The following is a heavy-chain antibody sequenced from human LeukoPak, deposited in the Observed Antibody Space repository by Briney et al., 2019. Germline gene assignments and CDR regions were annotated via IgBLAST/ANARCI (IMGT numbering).Heavy chain of an antibody. CDR3: ARRGTSGWNFDY. D-gene: IGHD6-19*01. CDR2: IYYSGST. V-gene: IGHV4-59*08. J-gene: IGHJ4*02. Sequence: SETLSLTCTVSGGSISSFHWSWIRQPPGKGLEWIGHIYYSGSTNYNPSLKSRVTMSADTSKNQFSLNLSSVTAADTAVYYCARRGTSGWNFDYWGQGTLVTVSS. CDR1: GGSISSFH.